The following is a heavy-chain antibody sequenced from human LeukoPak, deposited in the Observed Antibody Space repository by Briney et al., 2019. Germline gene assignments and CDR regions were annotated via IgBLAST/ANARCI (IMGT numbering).Heavy chain of an antibody. CDR3: ATSYYYDYRQIDY. CDR1: GDSISTSSYY. J-gene: IGHJ4*02. Sequence: SETLSLTCTVSGDSISTSSYYWGWIRQPPGKGLEWLGSIYYSGSTFYNPPLKSRVTISVDTSKNQFSLHLYSVTAADTAVFYCATSYYYDYRQIDYWGQGTLVTVSS. CDR2: IYYSGST. D-gene: IGHD3-22*01. V-gene: IGHV4-39*01.